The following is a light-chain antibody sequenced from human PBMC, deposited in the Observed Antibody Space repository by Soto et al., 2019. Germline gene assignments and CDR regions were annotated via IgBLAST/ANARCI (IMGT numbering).Light chain of an antibody. J-gene: IGLJ2*01. V-gene: IGLV1-47*01. CDR2: RNN. CDR1: SSNIGSNY. CDR3: AAWDDSLSGPVV. Sequence: QSALTQPPSASGTPGQRVTISCSGSSSNIGSNYVYWYQQLPGTAPQLLIYRNNQRPSGVPDRFSGSKSGTSASLAISGLRSEDEADYYCAAWDDSLSGPVVFGGGTQLTVL.